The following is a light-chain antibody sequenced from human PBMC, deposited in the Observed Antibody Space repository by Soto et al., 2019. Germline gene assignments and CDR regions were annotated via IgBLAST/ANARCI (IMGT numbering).Light chain of an antibody. Sequence: DIQMTQSPSSLSASVGDRVTISCRPSQTITTFLNWYQQKPGKAPKLLIYAASSLQSGVPSRFSGSGSGTDFTLTISSLQAEDVAVYYCQQNYYIPLTFGGGTKVDIK. CDR1: QTITTF. CDR3: QQNYYIPLT. J-gene: IGKJ4*01. CDR2: AAS. V-gene: IGKV1-39*01.